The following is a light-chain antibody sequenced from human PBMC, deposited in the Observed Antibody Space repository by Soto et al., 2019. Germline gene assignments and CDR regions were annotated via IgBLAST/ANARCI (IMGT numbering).Light chain of an antibody. CDR3: QQYYSYPGT. CDR1: QGISSY. V-gene: IGKV1-8*01. Sequence: LRMTQSPSSFSASTGDRVTITCRASQGISSYLAWYQQKPGKAPKLLIYAASTLQSGVPSRFSGSGSGTDFTLTISCLQSEDFATYYCQQYYSYPGTFGPGT. CDR2: AAS. J-gene: IGKJ3*01.